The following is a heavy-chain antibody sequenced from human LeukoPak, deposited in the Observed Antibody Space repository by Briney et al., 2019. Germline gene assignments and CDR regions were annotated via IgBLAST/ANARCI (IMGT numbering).Heavy chain of an antibody. CDR2: IYHSGST. CDR3: ARDLVDIVVVVAATGFDY. V-gene: IGHV4-38-2*02. Sequence: PSETLSLTCTVSGYSISSGYYWGWIRQPPGKGLEWIGSIYHSGSTYYNPSLKSRVTISVDTSKNQFSLNLSSVTAADTAVYYCARDLVDIVVVVAATGFDYWGQGTLVTVSS. CDR1: GYSISSGYY. D-gene: IGHD2-15*01. J-gene: IGHJ4*02.